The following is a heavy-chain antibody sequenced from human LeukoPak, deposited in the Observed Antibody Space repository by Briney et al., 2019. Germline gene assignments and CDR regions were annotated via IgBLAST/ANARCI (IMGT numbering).Heavy chain of an antibody. V-gene: IGHV1-8*03. Sequence: GASVTVSCKASGYTFTGYSIHWVRQAPGQGLEWMGWRNPNSGNTGYAQKFQGRVTITTNTSISTAYMELSSLISEDTAVYYCAREGLDYWGQGTLVTVSS. CDR2: RNPNSGNT. J-gene: IGHJ4*02. CDR3: AREGLDY. CDR1: GYTFTGYS.